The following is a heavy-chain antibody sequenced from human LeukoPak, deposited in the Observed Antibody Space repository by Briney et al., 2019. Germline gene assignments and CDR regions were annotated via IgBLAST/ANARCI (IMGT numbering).Heavy chain of an antibody. V-gene: IGHV4-4*07. CDR2: IYTSGST. CDR3: ARGRHDYGAFDY. CDR1: GGSISSYY. D-gene: IGHD4-17*01. J-gene: IGHJ4*02. Sequence: SETLSLTCTVSGGSISSYYWSWIRQPAGKGLEWIGRIYTSGSTNYNPSLKSRVTMSVDTSKNQFSLKLSSVAAADTAVYYCARGRHDYGAFDYWGQGTLVTVSS.